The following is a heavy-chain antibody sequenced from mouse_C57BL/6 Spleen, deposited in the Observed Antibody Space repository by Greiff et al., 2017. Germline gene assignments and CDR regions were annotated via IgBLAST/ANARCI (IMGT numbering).Heavy chain of an antibody. J-gene: IGHJ2*01. D-gene: IGHD4-1*01. V-gene: IGHV4-1*01. CDR1: GIDFSRYW. Sequence: EAGGIDFSRYWMSWVRRAPGKGLEWIGEINPDSSTINYAPSLKDKFIISRDNAKNTLYLQMSKVRSEDTALYYCARALLGYFDYWGQGTTLTVSS. CDR2: INPDSSTI. CDR3: ARALLGYFDY.